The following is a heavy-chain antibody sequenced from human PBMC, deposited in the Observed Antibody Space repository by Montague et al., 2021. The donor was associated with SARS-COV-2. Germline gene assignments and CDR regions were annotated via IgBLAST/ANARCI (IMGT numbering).Heavy chain of an antibody. CDR2: IYHSGSP. CDR3: ARKTIYFDY. V-gene: IGHV4-4*02. Sequence: SETLSLTCTVSGDSISRSNWWTWVRQPPGKGLEWIGEIYHSGSPNYNPSLKSRVTISVDRSKSQFSLNLRSVTAADTAVHYCARKTIYFDYWGQGTLVTVSS. CDR1: GDSISRSNW. D-gene: IGHD1/OR15-1a*01. J-gene: IGHJ4*02.